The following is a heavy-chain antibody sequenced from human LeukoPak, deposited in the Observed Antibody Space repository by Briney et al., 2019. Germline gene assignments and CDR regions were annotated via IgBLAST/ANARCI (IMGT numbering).Heavy chain of an antibody. Sequence: GASVKVSCKTSGGTFLSHTSSWVRQAPGQGLEWMGKITPVISTANYAQTFQGRVSIYADKSTTTVHMDLSDLRPDDTAVYYCARVNFRGRNYNWFDPWGQGTRVTVSS. CDR2: ITPVISTA. V-gene: IGHV1-69*08. CDR1: GGTFLSHT. CDR3: ARVNFRGRNYNWFDP. D-gene: IGHD4-11*01. J-gene: IGHJ5*02.